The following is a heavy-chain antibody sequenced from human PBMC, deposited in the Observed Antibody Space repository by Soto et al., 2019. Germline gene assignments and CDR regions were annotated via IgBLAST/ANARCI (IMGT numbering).Heavy chain of an antibody. CDR3: AKARAIFGVTTPYYYYGMDV. D-gene: IGHD3-3*01. J-gene: IGHJ6*02. Sequence: GGSLRLSCAASGFTFDDYTMHWVRQAPGKGLEWVSLISWDGGSTYYADSVKGRFTISRDNSKNSLYLQMNSLRTEDTAVYYCAKARAIFGVTTPYYYYGMDVWGQGTTVTVSS. V-gene: IGHV3-43*01. CDR1: GFTFDDYT. CDR2: ISWDGGST.